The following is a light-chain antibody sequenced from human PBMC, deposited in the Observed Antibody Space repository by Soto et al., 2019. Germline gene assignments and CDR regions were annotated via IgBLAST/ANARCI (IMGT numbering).Light chain of an antibody. CDR1: RSVSSR. CDR2: GAS. J-gene: IGKJ1*01. CDR3: QQYGSSGT. Sequence: EIVMTQSPGTLSFAPGERATLSCRASRSVSSRLAWYQQKPGQAPRLLISGASSRATGIPDRFSGSGSGTDFTLTISRLEPEDFAVYYCQQYGSSGTFGQGTKVDIK. V-gene: IGKV3-20*01.